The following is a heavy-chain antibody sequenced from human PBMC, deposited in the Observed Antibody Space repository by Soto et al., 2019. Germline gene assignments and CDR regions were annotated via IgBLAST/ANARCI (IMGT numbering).Heavy chain of an antibody. V-gene: IGHV1-69*06. D-gene: IGHD6-19*01. CDR1: GGTFSSYA. Sequence: QVQLVQSGAEVKKPGSSVKVSCKASGGTFSSYAISWVRQAPGQGLEWMGGIIPIFGTANYAQKFQGRVTITADKSTRTAYMELSSLRSEDTAVYYCAGAAVAGTRDYYYYGMDVWGQGTTVTVSS. CDR3: AGAAVAGTRDYYYYGMDV. J-gene: IGHJ6*02. CDR2: IIPIFGTA.